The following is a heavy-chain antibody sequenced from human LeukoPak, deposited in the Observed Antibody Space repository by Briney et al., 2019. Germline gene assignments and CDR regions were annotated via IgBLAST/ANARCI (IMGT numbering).Heavy chain of an antibody. CDR3: AQYYDSSGCFGY. J-gene: IGHJ4*02. D-gene: IGHD3-22*01. Sequence: PSETLSLTCTVSGGSISSYYWSWIRQPPGKGLEWIGYIYYSGSTNYNPSLKSRVTISVDTSKNQFSLKLSSVTAADTAVYYCAQYYDSSGCFGYWGQGTLVTVSS. V-gene: IGHV4-59*08. CDR1: GGSISSYY. CDR2: IYYSGST.